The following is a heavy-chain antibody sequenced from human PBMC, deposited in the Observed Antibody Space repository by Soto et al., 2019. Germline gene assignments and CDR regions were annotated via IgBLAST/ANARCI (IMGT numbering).Heavy chain of an antibody. V-gene: IGHV4-34*01. D-gene: IGHD6-13*01. CDR3: ARGWGEAAAGKDY. J-gene: IGHJ4*02. CDR1: GGSFSGYY. CDR2: INHSGST. Sequence: QVQLQQWGAGLLKPSETLSLTCAVYGGSFSGYYWSWIRQPPGKGLEWIGEINHSGSTNYSPSLKSRVTISVDTSKNQFSLKLSSVTAADTAVYYCARGWGEAAAGKDYWGQGTLVTVSS.